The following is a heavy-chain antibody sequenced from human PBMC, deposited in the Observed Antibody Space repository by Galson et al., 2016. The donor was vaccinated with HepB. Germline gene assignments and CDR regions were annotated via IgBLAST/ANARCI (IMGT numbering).Heavy chain of an antibody. CDR2: ISGSGGST. CDR1: GFTFSSYA. V-gene: IGHV3-23*01. Sequence: SLRLSCAASGFTFSSYAMSWVRQAPGKGLEWVSAISGSGGSTYYAGSVKGRFTFSRDNSKNTLYLQMTSLRAEDTAVYYCASGIAVTTSNSFWYFDLWGRGTLVTVSS. CDR3: ASGIAVTTSNSFWYFDL. J-gene: IGHJ2*01. D-gene: IGHD3-10*01.